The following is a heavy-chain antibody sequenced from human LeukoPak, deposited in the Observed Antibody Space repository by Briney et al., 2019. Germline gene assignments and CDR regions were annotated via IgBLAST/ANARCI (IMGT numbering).Heavy chain of an antibody. V-gene: IGHV4-4*09. Sequence: SETLSLTCTVSGGSISSYYWSWIRQPPGKGLEWIGYIYTSGSTNYIPSLKSRVTISVGTSKNQFSLKLSSVTAADTAVYYCAGTYCSSWYYYYYYMDVWGKGTTVTVSS. CDR2: IYTSGST. CDR1: GGSISSYY. D-gene: IGHD6-13*01. J-gene: IGHJ6*03. CDR3: AGTYCSSWYYYYYYMDV.